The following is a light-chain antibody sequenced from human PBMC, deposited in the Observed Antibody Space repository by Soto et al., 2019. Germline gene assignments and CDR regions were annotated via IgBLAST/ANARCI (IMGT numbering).Light chain of an antibody. CDR1: SSDVGGYNY. Sequence: QSALTQPASVSGSPGQSITISCTGTSSDVGGYNYVSWYQQHPGKAPKLMICDVSNRPSGVSNRFSGSKSGNTASLTISGLQAEDEADYYCRSYTSSSTRVFGGGTKLTVL. J-gene: IGLJ3*02. V-gene: IGLV2-14*01. CDR2: DVS. CDR3: RSYTSSSTRV.